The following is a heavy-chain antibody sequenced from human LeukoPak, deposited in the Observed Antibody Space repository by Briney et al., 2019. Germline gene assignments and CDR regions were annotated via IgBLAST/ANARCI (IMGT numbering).Heavy chain of an antibody. Sequence: PGGSLRLSCVASGLTFTNYGMMWVRQAPGKGLVWVSYIDGDGRTTTYADSVKGRFTISRDNAKNTLYLQMNNLRAEDTAMYYCARNYNGMSCWGQGTLVIVSS. J-gene: IGHJ4*02. CDR2: IDGDGRTT. CDR1: GLTFTNYG. V-gene: IGHV3-74*01. D-gene: IGHD1-26*01. CDR3: ARNYNGMSC.